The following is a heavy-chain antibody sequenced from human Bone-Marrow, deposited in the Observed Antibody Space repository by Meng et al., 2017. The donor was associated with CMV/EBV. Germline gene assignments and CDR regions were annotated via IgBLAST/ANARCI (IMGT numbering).Heavy chain of an antibody. J-gene: IGHJ6*02. CDR3: ARDSQGGMDV. V-gene: IGHV1-69*10. Sequence: SVKVSCKASGYTFISYGISWVRQAPGQGLEWMGGIIPILGIANYAQKFQGRVTITADKSTSTAYMELSSLRSEDTAVYYCARDSQGGMDVWGQGTTVTVSS. CDR1: GYTFISYG. CDR2: IIPILGIA.